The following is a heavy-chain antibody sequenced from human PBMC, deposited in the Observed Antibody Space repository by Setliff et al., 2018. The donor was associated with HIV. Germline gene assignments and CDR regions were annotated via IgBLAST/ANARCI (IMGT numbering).Heavy chain of an antibody. J-gene: IGHJ3*01. V-gene: IGHV1-18*04. D-gene: IGHD3-16*01. CDR3: ARDDGGYNYAEAFDV. CDR2: ISAYNGNT. Sequence: ASVKVSCKASGYTFTNYYIHWVRQAPGQGLEWMGWISAYNGNTNYAQKFQGRLTMTRDTSRSTVYMELRSLRSDDTAVYYCARDDGGYNYAEAFDVWGQGTMVTVSS. CDR1: GYTFTNYY.